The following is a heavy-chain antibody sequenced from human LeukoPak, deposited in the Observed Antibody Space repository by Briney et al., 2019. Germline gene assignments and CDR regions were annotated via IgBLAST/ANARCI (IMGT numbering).Heavy chain of an antibody. J-gene: IGHJ4*02. V-gene: IGHV3-20*04. D-gene: IGHD3-10*01. Sequence: PGGSLRLSCAASGSTFDDYGMSWVRQAPGKGLEWVSGINWNGGSTGYADSVKGRFTISRDNAKNSLYLQMNSLRAEDTALYYCARDSLGYARGLYYFDYWGQGTLVTVSS. CDR2: INWNGGST. CDR1: GSTFDDYG. CDR3: ARDSLGYARGLYYFDY.